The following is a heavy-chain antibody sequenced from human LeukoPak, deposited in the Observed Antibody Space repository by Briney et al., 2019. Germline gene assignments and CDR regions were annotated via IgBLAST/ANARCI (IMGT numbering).Heavy chain of an antibody. CDR2: ISYDGSNK. V-gene: IGHV3-30*18. Sequence: GRSLRLSCADSGFTFSSYGMHWVRQAPGKGLEWVAVISYDGSNKYYADSVKGRFTISRDNSKNTLYLQMNSLRAEDTAVYYCAKVGGGHDYWGQGTLVTVSS. CDR1: GFTFSSYG. J-gene: IGHJ4*02. CDR3: AKVGGGHDY. D-gene: IGHD2-15*01.